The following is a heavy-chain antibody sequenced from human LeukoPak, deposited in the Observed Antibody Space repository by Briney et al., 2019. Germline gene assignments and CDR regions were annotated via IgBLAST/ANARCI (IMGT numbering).Heavy chain of an antibody. CDR3: AKDTEMATSYYFDY. CDR2: ISYDGSNK. CDR1: GFTFSSYG. Sequence: GGSLRLSCAASGFTFSSYGMHWVRQAPGKGLEWVAVISYDGSNKYYADSVKGRFTISRDNSKNTLYLQMNSLRAEDTAVNYCAKDTEMATSYYFDYWGQGTLVTVSS. V-gene: IGHV3-30*18. D-gene: IGHD5-24*01. J-gene: IGHJ4*02.